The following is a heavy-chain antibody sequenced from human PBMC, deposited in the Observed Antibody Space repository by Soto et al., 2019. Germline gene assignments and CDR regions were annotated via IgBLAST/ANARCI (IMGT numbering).Heavy chain of an antibody. Sequence: ASVKVSCKASGYTFTSYAMHWVRQAPGQRIEWMGWINAGNGNTKYSQKFQGRVTITRDTSASTAYMELSSLRSEDTAVYYCARDYYDILTGPLNQGPHFDYWGQGTLVTVSS. CDR1: GYTFTSYA. CDR3: ARDYYDILTGPLNQGPHFDY. V-gene: IGHV1-3*01. D-gene: IGHD3-9*01. CDR2: INAGNGNT. J-gene: IGHJ4*02.